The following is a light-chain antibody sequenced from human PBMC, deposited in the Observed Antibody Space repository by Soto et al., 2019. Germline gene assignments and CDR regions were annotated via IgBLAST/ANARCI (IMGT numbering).Light chain of an antibody. CDR2: GAS. CDR1: QSVSSN. J-gene: IGKJ1*01. V-gene: IGKV3-15*01. CDR3: QQYDNWPWT. Sequence: EIVMTQSPATLSVSPGXRATLSCRASQSVSSNLAWYQQKPGQAPRLLIYGASARATGFPARFSASGSGTEFILTISSLQSEDFAVYYCQQYDNWPWTFGRGTKVDIK.